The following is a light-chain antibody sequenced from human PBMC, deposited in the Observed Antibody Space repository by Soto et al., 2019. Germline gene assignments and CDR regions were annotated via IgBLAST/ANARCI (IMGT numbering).Light chain of an antibody. J-gene: IGKJ3*01. CDR1: QSVSSNY. CDR3: QHYGRTPFT. V-gene: IGKV3-20*01. Sequence: EIVVTQSPGTLSLSPGERATLSCRASQSVSSNYLAWYQQKPGQAPRLLIYGASSRASDIPDRFSGSGSGTDFTLIISRLEPEVFAMYYCQHYGRTPFTFGPGTKVDVK. CDR2: GAS.